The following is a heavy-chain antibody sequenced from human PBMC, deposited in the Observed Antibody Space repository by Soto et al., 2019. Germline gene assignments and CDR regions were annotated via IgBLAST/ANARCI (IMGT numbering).Heavy chain of an antibody. J-gene: IGHJ3*02. V-gene: IGHV3-7*03. CDR1: GFTFSSYW. Sequence: HPGGSLRLSRAASGFTFSSYWMSWVRQAPGKGLEWVANIKQDGSEKYYVDSVKGRFTISRDNAKNSLYLQMNSLRAEDTAVYYCARVGSSSFDAFDIWGQGTMVTVSS. D-gene: IGHD6-13*01. CDR2: IKQDGSEK. CDR3: ARVGSSSFDAFDI.